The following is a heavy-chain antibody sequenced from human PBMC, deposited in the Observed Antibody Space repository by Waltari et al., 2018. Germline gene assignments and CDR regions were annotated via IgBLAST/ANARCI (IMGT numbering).Heavy chain of an antibody. CDR1: GDSIISGNYY. CDR3: ARSSAGMPRWLGDY. J-gene: IGHJ4*02. Sequence: QLQLQESGPGLVKPSETLSLSCSVPGDSIISGNYYWGWIRHPPGKGLEWIASVYYSGTTYYNPSLKSRVTISADTSRNQFYLRLTSVTASDTAVYYCARSSAGMPRWLGDYWGQGILVTVSS. V-gene: IGHV4-39*01. D-gene: IGHD5-12*01. CDR2: VYYSGTT.